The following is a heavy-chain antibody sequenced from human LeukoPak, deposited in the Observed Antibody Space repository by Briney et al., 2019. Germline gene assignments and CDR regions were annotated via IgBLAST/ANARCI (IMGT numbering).Heavy chain of an antibody. CDR3: ASVLRFLEWLLPDY. Sequence: GASVTVSCKASGGTFSSYAISWVRQAPGQGLEWMGGIIPIFGTANYAQKFQGRVTITADESTSTAYMELSSLRSEDTAVYYCASVLRFLEWLLPDYWGQGTLVTVSS. V-gene: IGHV1-69*13. CDR1: GGTFSSYA. J-gene: IGHJ4*02. CDR2: IIPIFGTA. D-gene: IGHD3-3*01.